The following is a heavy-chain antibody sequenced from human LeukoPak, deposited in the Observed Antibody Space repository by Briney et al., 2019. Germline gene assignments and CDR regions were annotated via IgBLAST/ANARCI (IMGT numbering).Heavy chain of an antibody. D-gene: IGHD3-10*01. V-gene: IGHV1-24*01. CDR1: GYTLTELS. J-gene: IGHJ5*02. Sequence: ASVKVSCKVSGYTLTELSMHWVRQAPGKGLEWMGGFDPEDGETIYAQKFQGRVTMTEDTSTDTAYMELSSLRSEDTAVYYCATDPITMVRGVIIEGFDPWGQGILVTVSS. CDR3: ATDPITMVRGVIIEGFDP. CDR2: FDPEDGET.